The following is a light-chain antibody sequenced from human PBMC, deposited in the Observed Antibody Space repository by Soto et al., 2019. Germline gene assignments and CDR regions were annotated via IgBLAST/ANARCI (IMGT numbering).Light chain of an antibody. CDR3: QQSYSTPRST. CDR2: AAS. V-gene: IGKV1-39*01. J-gene: IGKJ1*01. CDR1: QSISSY. Sequence: DIQMTQSPSSLSASVGDRVTITCRAIQSISSYLNWYQQKPGKAPKLLIYAASSLQSGVPSRFSGSGSGTDFTLTISSLQPEDFATYYCQQSYSTPRSTFGQGTKVEIK.